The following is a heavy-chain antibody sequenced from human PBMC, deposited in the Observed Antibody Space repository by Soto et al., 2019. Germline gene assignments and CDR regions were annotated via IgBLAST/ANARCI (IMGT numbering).Heavy chain of an antibody. V-gene: IGHV1-69*01. CDR1: GGTFSSYA. Sequence: QVQLVQSGAEVKKPESSVKVSCKASGGTFSSYAISWVRQAPGQGLEWMGGIILIFGTANYAQKFQGRVTITADESTRTAYMELSSLRSEDTAVYYCASAPRIMQWLVYSDYWRQGPLLTVSS. CDR3: ASAPRIMQWLVYSDY. J-gene: IGHJ4*02. D-gene: IGHD6-19*01. CDR2: IILIFGTA.